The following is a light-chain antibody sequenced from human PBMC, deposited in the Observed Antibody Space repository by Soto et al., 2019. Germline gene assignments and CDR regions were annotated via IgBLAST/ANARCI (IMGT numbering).Light chain of an antibody. J-gene: IGKJ1*01. CDR2: VAS. V-gene: IGKV1-17*03. CDR1: QGISNC. CDR3: LQYSNYPWT. Sequence: DIQMTQSPSTMSASVGDRVTITCRASQGISNCLAWFQQHPGKVPKRLIYVASSLQSGVPSRFSGSGSGTQFTITSSRLQPEYFATYYCLQYSNYPWTFGQGTKVEI.